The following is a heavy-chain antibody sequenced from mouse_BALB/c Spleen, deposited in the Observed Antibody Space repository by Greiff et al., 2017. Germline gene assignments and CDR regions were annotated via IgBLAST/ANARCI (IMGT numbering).Heavy chain of an antibody. V-gene: IGHV1S81*02. Sequence: QVQLQQSGAELVKPGASVKLSCKASGYTFTSYYMYWVKQRPGQGLEWIGEINPSNGGTNFNEKFKSKATLTVDKSSSTAYMQLSSLTSEDSAVYYCTRSARYGYDAGLYYAMDYWGQGTSVTVSS. CDR3: TRSARYGYDAGLYYAMDY. J-gene: IGHJ4*01. CDR1: GYTFTSYY. CDR2: INPSNGGT. D-gene: IGHD2-2*01.